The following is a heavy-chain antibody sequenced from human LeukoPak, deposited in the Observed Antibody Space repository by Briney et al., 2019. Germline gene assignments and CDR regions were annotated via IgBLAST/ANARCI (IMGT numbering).Heavy chain of an antibody. CDR1: GFTFSSYE. V-gene: IGHV3-48*03. CDR2: ISSSGGNR. J-gene: IGHJ4*02. Sequence: GGSLRLSCVASGFTFSSYEMNWLRQAPGKGLKWVSYISSSGGNRYYADSVKGRFTISRDNAKNSLYLQMNSLRAEDTAVYYCARDGTTVTQYYFDYWGQGTPVTVSS. CDR3: ARDGTTVTQYYFDY. D-gene: IGHD4-17*01.